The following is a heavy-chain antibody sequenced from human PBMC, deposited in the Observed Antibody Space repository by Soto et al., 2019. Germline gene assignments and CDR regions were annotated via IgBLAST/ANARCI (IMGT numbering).Heavy chain of an antibody. CDR1: GRSISTSY. D-gene: IGHD3-10*01. V-gene: IGHV4-59*01. Sequence: LSLTCTLSGRSISTSYWSWTPQPPGKGLEWIGYIYYSGSTNYNPSLKSRVTISVDTSKNQFSLKLSSVTAADTAVYYCARGTFGELLSPNIWGEGTLVTVSS. CDR2: IYYSGST. J-gene: IGHJ4*02. CDR3: ARGTFGELLSPNI.